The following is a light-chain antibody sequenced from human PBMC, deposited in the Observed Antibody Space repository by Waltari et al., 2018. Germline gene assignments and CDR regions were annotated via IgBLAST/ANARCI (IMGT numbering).Light chain of an antibody. Sequence: QSALTQPRSVSGSPGQSVTISCTGTSSDVDNYKYVSWYQQHPGKAPKLILYDVNKRPSGVPDRFSGSKSGNTASLTISGLQTEDEADYYCCSFAALTVFAGGTKLTVL. V-gene: IGLV2-11*01. CDR3: CSFAALTV. CDR2: DVN. J-gene: IGLJ2*01. CDR1: SSDVDNYKY.